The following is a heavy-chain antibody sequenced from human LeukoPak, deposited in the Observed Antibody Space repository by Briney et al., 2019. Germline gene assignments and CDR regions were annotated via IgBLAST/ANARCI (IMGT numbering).Heavy chain of an antibody. V-gene: IGHV3-48*04. J-gene: IGHJ4*02. CDR3: ARGGYYDSSGDFDY. Sequence: GGSLRLSCAASGFTFSSYSMNWVCQAPGKGLEWVSYISSSSSTIYYADSVKGRFTISRDNAKNSLYLQMNSLRAEDTAVYYCARGGYYDSSGDFDYWGQGTLVTVSS. CDR1: GFTFSSYS. CDR2: ISSSSSTI. D-gene: IGHD3-22*01.